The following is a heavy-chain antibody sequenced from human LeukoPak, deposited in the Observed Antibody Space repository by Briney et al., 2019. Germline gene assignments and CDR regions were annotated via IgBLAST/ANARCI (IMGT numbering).Heavy chain of an antibody. CDR3: ASLDCSSTSCYIYY. CDR1: GGSISSYY. Sequence: SETLSLTCTVSGGSISSYYWSWIRQPPGKGLEWIGYIYYSGSTNYNPSLKSRVTISVDTSKNQFSLKLSSVTAADTAVYYCASLDCSSTSCYIYYWGQGTLSPSPQ. V-gene: IGHV4-59*01. CDR2: IYYSGST. D-gene: IGHD2-2*01. J-gene: IGHJ4*02.